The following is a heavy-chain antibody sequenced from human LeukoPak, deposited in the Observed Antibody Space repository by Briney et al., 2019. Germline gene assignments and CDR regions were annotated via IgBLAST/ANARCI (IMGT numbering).Heavy chain of an antibody. CDR3: TTCEVVRGALDY. D-gene: IGHD3-10*01. Sequence: PGGSLRLSCAASGFTFSNAWMNWVRQAPGKGLEWVGRIKSKTDGGKTDYAAPVKGRFTISRDDSKNTLYLQMNSLKTEDTAVYYCTTCEVVRGALDYWGQGTLVTVSS. V-gene: IGHV3-15*07. CDR1: GFTFSNAW. CDR2: IKSKTDGGKT. J-gene: IGHJ4*02.